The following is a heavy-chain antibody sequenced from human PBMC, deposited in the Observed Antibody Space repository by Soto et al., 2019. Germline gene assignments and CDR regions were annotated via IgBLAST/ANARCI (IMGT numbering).Heavy chain of an antibody. Sequence: SETLYLTCTVSGGSIISSSYYWGWIRQPPGKGLEWIGSIYYSGSTYYNPSLKSRVTISVDTSKNQFSLKLSSVTAADTAVYYCARDRYDFWSGYQNWFDPWGQGTLVTVSS. CDR1: GGSIISSSYY. CDR2: IYYSGST. J-gene: IGHJ5*02. D-gene: IGHD3-3*01. CDR3: ARDRYDFWSGYQNWFDP. V-gene: IGHV4-39*07.